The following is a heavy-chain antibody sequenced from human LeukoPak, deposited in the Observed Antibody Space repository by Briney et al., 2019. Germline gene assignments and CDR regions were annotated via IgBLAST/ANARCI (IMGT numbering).Heavy chain of an antibody. CDR1: GGSISRYY. J-gene: IGHJ5*02. Sequence: SETLSLTCTVSGGSISRYYWSWIRQPPGKGLEWIGYIYYSGSTNYNPSLKSRVTISVDTSKNQFSLKLSSVTAADTAVYYCARGNWNYLAWGQGTLVTVSS. CDR3: ARGNWNYLA. V-gene: IGHV4-59*01. D-gene: IGHD1-7*01. CDR2: IYYSGST.